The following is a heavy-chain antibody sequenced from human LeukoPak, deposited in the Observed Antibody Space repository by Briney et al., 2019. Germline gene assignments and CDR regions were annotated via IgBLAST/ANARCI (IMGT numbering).Heavy chain of an antibody. D-gene: IGHD3-22*01. CDR3: ATALSITMIRVHYMDV. J-gene: IGHJ6*03. V-gene: IGHV1-24*01. Sequence: ASVKVSCKVSGYTLTELSMHWVRQAPGKGLEWMGGFGPEDGETIYAQKFQGRVTMTGDTSTDTAYMELSSLRSEDTAVYYCATALSITMIRVHYMDVWGKGTTVTVSS. CDR1: GYTLTELS. CDR2: FGPEDGET.